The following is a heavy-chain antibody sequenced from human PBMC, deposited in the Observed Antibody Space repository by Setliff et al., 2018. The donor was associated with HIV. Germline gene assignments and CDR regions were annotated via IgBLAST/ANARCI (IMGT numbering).Heavy chain of an antibody. J-gene: IGHJ4*02. D-gene: IGHD2-15*01. CDR2: IFPDDSDT. Sequence: PGESLKISCKVSGYSFTDNWIGWVRQMPGKGLEWMGIIFPDDSDTTYSPSFQGQVPISVDKSITTAYLQWGSLKASDTAIYYCARLGTYCSGGDCYSDHYFDYWGQGTPVTVSS. V-gene: IGHV5-51*01. CDR1: GYSFTDNW. CDR3: ARLGTYCSGGDCYSDHYFDY.